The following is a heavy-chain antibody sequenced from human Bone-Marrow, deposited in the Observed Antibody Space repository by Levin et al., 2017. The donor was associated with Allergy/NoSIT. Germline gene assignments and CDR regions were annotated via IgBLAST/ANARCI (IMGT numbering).Heavy chain of an antibody. V-gene: IGHV3-30*18. CDR1: GFTFSNYG. D-gene: IGHD2-15*01. Sequence: GGSLRLSCAASGFTFSNYGMHWVRQAPGKGLEWVALISYDGSNKYYADSVKGRFTISRDNSKNTLYLQMSSLRPEDTAVYYCAKVGDSGTSSHESLDYWGQGTLVTVSS. CDR2: ISYDGSNK. J-gene: IGHJ4*02. CDR3: AKVGDSGTSSHESLDY.